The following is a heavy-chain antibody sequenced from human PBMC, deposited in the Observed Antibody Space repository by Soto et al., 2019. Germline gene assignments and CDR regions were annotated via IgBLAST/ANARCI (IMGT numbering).Heavy chain of an antibody. Sequence: GGSLRLSCEASGFTFSTCSMNWVRQAPGKGLEWVSSISWDSNYIYYADSVRGRFTISRDNAKKSLFLQMSSLRSEDTAVYYCARDGSGWSRDLWGPGTLVTGSS. D-gene: IGHD6-19*01. CDR1: GFTFSTCS. J-gene: IGHJ5*02. V-gene: IGHV3-21*01. CDR3: ARDGSGWSRDL. CDR2: ISWDSNYI.